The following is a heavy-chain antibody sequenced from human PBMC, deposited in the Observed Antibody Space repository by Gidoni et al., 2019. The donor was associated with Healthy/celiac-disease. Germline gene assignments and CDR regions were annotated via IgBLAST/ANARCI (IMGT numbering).Heavy chain of an antibody. CDR3: ARGEGDIVVVPAALGWFDP. Sequence: QVQLQESGPGLVKPSQTLSLTCPVSGGSISSGGYYWSWIRQHPGKGLEWIGYIYYSGSTYYNPSLKSRVTISVDTSKNQFSLKLSSVTAADTAVYYCARGEGDIVVVPAALGWFDPWGQGTLVTVSS. V-gene: IGHV4-31*03. CDR2: IYYSGST. D-gene: IGHD2-2*01. J-gene: IGHJ5*02. CDR1: GGSISSGGYY.